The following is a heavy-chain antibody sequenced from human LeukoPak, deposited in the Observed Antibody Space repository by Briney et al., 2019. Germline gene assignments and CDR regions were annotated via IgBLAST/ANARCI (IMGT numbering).Heavy chain of an antibody. CDR1: GGSISSYY. Sequence: SETLSLTCTVSGGSISSYYWSWIRQPPGKGLEWIGYIYYSGSTYYNPSLKSRVTISVDTSKNQFSLKLSSVTAADTAVYYCARPLIVGGAFDIWGQGTMVTVSS. D-gene: IGHD3-22*01. J-gene: IGHJ3*02. CDR2: IYYSGST. V-gene: IGHV4-59*01. CDR3: ARPLIVGGAFDI.